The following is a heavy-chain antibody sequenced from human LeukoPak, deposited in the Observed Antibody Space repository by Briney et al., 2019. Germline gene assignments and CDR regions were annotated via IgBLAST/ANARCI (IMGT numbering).Heavy chain of an antibody. J-gene: IGHJ4*02. Sequence: GGSLRLSCVASGFIFSDYWMSWMRQAPGKGLEWVANIRYDGDEEYYVDSVKGRFTISRDNAKNSLYLQLSSLRVEDTAVYYCKSGGAAPGSFDNWGQGTLVTVSP. CDR3: KSGGAAPGSFDN. V-gene: IGHV3-7*01. CDR2: IRYDGDEE. CDR1: GFIFSDYW. D-gene: IGHD6-13*01.